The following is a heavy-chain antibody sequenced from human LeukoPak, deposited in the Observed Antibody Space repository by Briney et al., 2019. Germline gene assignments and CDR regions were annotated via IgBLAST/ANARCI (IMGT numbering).Heavy chain of an antibody. J-gene: IGHJ4*02. Sequence: GGSLRLSCAASAFTFSDYYMNWIRQAPGKGLEWVSYISSSGSTIDYADSVKGRFTISRDNAKNSLYLQMNSLRAEDTAVYYCARDTLAVSYYFDYWGQGTLVTVSS. CDR3: ARDTLAVSYYFDY. CDR2: ISSSGSTI. CDR1: AFTFSDYY. V-gene: IGHV3-11*04. D-gene: IGHD2-15*01.